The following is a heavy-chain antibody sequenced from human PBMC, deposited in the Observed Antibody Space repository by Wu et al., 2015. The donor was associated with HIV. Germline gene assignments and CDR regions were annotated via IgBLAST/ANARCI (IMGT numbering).Heavy chain of an antibody. D-gene: IGHD3-3*01. CDR2: INPNSGGT. J-gene: IGHJ4*02. Sequence: QVQLVQSGPEVKKPGASVKVSCEPSGYTRNTFYIHWVRQAPGQGLEWMGWINPNSGGTNYAPKFQNRVDMTRGPSISTAYMELSGLTSDDTAVYYCATDFDGGXFFVYYFDHWGQGTLVTVSS. CDR1: GYTRNTFY. V-gene: IGHV1-2*02. CDR3: ATDFDGGXFFVYYFDH.